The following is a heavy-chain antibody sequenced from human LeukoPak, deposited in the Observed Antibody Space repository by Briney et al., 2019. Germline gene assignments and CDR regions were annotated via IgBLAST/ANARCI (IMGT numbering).Heavy chain of an antibody. CDR3: AQVLRRYSYLVMAFDI. D-gene: IGHD5-18*01. J-gene: IGHJ3*02. V-gene: IGHV1-69*05. CDR1: GGTFSSYA. CDR2: IIPIFGTA. Sequence: ASVKVSCKASGGTFSSYAISWVRQAPGQGLEWMGGIIPIFGTANYAQKFQGRVTITTDESTSTAYMELSSLRSEDTAVYYCAQVLRRYSYLVMAFDIWGQGTMVTVSS.